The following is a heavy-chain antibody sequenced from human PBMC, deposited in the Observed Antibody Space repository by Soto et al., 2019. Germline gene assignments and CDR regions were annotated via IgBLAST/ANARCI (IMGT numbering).Heavy chain of an antibody. J-gene: IGHJ6*02. Sequence: EVQLLESGGGLVQPGGSLRLSCAASGFTFSNYAMTWVRQAPGKGLEWVSAISSSSSYIYYADSVKGRFTISRDNAKNSLYLQMNSLRAEDTAVYYCASETWYYYGMDVWGQGTTVTVSS. V-gene: IGHV3-21*01. CDR3: ASETWYYYGMDV. CDR2: ISSSSSYI. CDR1: GFTFSNYA.